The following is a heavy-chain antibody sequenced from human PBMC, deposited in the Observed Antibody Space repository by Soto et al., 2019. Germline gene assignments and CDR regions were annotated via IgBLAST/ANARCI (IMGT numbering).Heavy chain of an antibody. V-gene: IGHV1-69*14. CDR1: GGTFSSYA. Sequence: QVQLVQSGAEVKKPGSSVKVSCKASGGTFSSYAISWVRQAPGQGLEWMGGIIPIFGTANYAQKFQGRVTITADKSTSKDYLELSRSRFEDTAGDLCSGGGELATGTTFFDYWGQGTLVTVSS. CDR3: SGGGELATGTTFFDY. CDR2: IIPIFGTA. D-gene: IGHD4-17*01. J-gene: IGHJ4*02.